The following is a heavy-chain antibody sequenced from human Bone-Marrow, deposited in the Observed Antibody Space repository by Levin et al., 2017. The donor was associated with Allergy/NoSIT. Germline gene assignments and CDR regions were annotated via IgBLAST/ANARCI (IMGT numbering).Heavy chain of an antibody. Sequence: SLKISCAGSGFTFDDHAMHWVRQAPGKGLEWVSGISWNSGDIAYADSVKGRFTVSRDNAKNYLNLQMDSLRPEDTAFYYCASDLSRAYNSYGGFALDYWGQGTLVTVSS. CDR1: GFTFDDHA. V-gene: IGHV3-9*01. CDR2: ISWNSGDI. J-gene: IGHJ4*02. CDR3: ASDLSRAYNSYGGFALDY. D-gene: IGHD5-18*01.